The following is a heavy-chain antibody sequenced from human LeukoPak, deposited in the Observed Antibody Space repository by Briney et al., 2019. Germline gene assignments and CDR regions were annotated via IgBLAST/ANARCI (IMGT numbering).Heavy chain of an antibody. V-gene: IGHV4-4*07. Sequence: SETLSLTCTVSGASISTYFWTWIRQPAGKGLEWIGRIYPNGAINYNPSLKSRVTMSVDTSKNQFSLKLSSVTAADTAVYYCARLSHLNWFDPWGQGTLVTVS. CDR2: IYPNGAI. J-gene: IGHJ5*02. CDR3: ARLSHLNWFDP. CDR1: GASISTYF.